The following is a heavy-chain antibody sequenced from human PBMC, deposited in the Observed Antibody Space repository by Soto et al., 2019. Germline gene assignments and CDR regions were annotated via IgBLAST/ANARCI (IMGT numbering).Heavy chain of an antibody. J-gene: IGHJ1*01. CDR2: IYYSGST. Sequence: PSETLSLTCTVSGGSISSYYWSWIRQPPGKGLEWIGYIYYSGSTNYNPSLKSQVTISVDTSKNQFSLKLSSVTAADTAVYYCARLYDSSGYPYFQHWGQGTLVTVSS. CDR3: ARLYDSSGYPYFQH. CDR1: GGSISSYY. D-gene: IGHD3-22*01. V-gene: IGHV4-59*01.